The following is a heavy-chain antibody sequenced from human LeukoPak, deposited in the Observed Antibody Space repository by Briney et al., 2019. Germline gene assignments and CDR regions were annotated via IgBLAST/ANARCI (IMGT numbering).Heavy chain of an antibody. D-gene: IGHD3-22*01. CDR3: ARDAPDYYDSSGYNNWFDP. CDR2: TYYTSKWYN. Sequence: SQTLSLTCAISGDSVSSNSAAWNWIRQSPSRGLEWLGRTYYTSKWYNDYAVSVKSRITINPDTSKNQFSLQLNSVTPEDTAVYYCARDAPDYYDSSGYNNWFDPWGQGTLVTVSS. J-gene: IGHJ5*02. CDR1: GDSVSSNSAA. V-gene: IGHV6-1*01.